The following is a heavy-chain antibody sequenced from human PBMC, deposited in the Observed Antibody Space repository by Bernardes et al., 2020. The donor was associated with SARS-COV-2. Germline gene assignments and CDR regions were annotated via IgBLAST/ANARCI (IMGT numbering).Heavy chain of an antibody. CDR3: ARDPGMVPPNWFDP. V-gene: IGHV3-21*01. J-gene: IGHJ5*02. D-gene: IGHD2-8*01. CDR1: GFTFSSYS. CDR2: ISSSSSYI. Sequence: GSLRLSCAASGFTFSSYSMNWVRQAPGKGLEWVSSISSSSSYIYYADSVKGRFTISRDNAKNSLYLQMNSLRAEDTAVYYCARDPGMVPPNWFDPWGQGTLVTVSS.